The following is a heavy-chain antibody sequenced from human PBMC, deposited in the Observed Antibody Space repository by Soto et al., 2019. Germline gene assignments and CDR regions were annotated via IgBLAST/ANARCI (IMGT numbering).Heavy chain of an antibody. J-gene: IGHJ4*02. CDR2: INAGNGNT. D-gene: IGHD1-1*01. V-gene: IGHV1-3*01. Sequence: GASVKVSCKASGYTFTSYAMHWVRQAPGQRLEWMGWINAGNGNTKYSQKFQGRVTITRDTSASTAYMELSSLRSDDTAVYYCARTGQLERRGNYWGQGTLVTVSS. CDR1: GYTFTSYA. CDR3: ARTGQLERRGNY.